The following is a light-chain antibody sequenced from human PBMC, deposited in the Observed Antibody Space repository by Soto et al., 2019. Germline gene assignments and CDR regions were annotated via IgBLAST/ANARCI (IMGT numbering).Light chain of an antibody. CDR3: QQYGSSPWT. V-gene: IGKV3-20*01. Sequence: EIVLTQSPGTLSLSPGERATLSCRASQSVSSSWLAWYQQKPGQAPRLLIYGASSRATGIPDRFSGSGSGTEFTLTISRLEPEDSALFYCQQYGSSPWTFGQGTQVEIK. J-gene: IGKJ1*01. CDR2: GAS. CDR1: QSVSSSW.